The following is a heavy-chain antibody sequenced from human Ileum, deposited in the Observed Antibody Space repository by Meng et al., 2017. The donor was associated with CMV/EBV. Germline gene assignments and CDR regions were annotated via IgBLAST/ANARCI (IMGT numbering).Heavy chain of an antibody. V-gene: IGHV4-34*01. Sequence: TCAVNGGAFSSYYWSWIRQPPGKGLEWSGEINHSGRTNYNPSLKSRVTISVDTSENQFFLKLSSVTAADTALYYCARVLYSSVNWFDPWGQGTLVTVSS. CDR1: GGAFSSYY. CDR3: ARVLYSSVNWFDP. D-gene: IGHD6-25*01. J-gene: IGHJ5*02. CDR2: INHSGRT.